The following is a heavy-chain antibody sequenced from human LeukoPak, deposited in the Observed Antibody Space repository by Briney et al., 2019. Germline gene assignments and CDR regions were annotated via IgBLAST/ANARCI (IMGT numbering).Heavy chain of an antibody. V-gene: IGHV3-30-3*01. D-gene: IGHD5-24*01. CDR3: AREPGRRDGYNFLDY. CDR1: GFPSSSYW. J-gene: IGHJ4*02. CDR2: ISYDGSNK. Sequence: GGSLRLSCVASGFPSSSYWMTWVRQAPGKGLEWVAVISYDGSNKYYADSVKGRFTISRDNSKNTLYLQMNSLRAEDTAVYYCAREPGRRDGYNFLDYWGQGTLVTVSS.